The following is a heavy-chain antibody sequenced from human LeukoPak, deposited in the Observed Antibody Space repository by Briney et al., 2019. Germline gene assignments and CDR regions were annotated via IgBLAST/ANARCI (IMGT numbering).Heavy chain of an antibody. CDR3: ARGPAAKVATIQFDY. J-gene: IGHJ4*02. Sequence: SETLSLTCTVSGGSISSSSYYWSWIRQPPGKGLEWIGYIYYSGSTNYNPSLKSRVTISVDTSKNQFSLKLSSVTAADTAVYYCARGPAAKVATIQFDYWGQGTLVTVSS. V-gene: IGHV4-61*01. CDR1: GGSISSSSYY. CDR2: IYYSGST. D-gene: IGHD5-12*01.